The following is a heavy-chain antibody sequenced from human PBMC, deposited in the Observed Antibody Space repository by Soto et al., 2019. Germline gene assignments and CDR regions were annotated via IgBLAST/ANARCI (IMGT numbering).Heavy chain of an antibody. CDR2: ISYDGNNK. Sequence: GGSLRLSCAASGFTYSTYTMHWVRQAPGKGLEWVAVISYDGNNKFYADSVKGRFTISRDSTKQTLYLQMNSLRAEDTAVYYCAKDRAYYTYYGMDVWGKGTTVTVAS. J-gene: IGHJ6*04. CDR3: AKDRAYYTYYGMDV. CDR1: GFTYSTYT. V-gene: IGHV3-30-3*01.